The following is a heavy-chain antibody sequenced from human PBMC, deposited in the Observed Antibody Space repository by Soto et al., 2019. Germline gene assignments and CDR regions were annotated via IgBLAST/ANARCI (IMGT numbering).Heavy chain of an antibody. V-gene: IGHV3-15*01. J-gene: IGHJ6*02. Sequence: VQLVESGGGLVKPGGSLRLSCVVSGFSLSNAWMNWVRQAPGKGLEWVGRIKTKTDGGTTDYAAPVKGRFTISRYDSENKLYLQMNSLKTEDTANYYCATVAPNPAVVRRSASYYYYYAMDVWGQGTTVTVSS. D-gene: IGHD2-15*01. CDR2: IKTKTDGGTT. CDR3: ATVAPNPAVVRRSASYYYYYAMDV. CDR1: GFSLSNAW.